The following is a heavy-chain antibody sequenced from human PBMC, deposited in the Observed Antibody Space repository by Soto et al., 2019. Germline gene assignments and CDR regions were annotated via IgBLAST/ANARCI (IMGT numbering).Heavy chain of an antibody. D-gene: IGHD3-10*01. J-gene: IGHJ6*02. CDR3: ALVEGVRGVPDRGFYYYYGMDV. Sequence: GGSLRLSCAASGFTFSSYAMSWVRQAPGKGLEWVSAISGSGGSTYYADSVKGRFTISRDNSKNTLYLQMNSLRAEDTAVYYCALVEGVRGVPDRGFYYYYGMDVWGQGTTVTVSS. CDR1: GFTFSSYA. V-gene: IGHV3-23*01. CDR2: ISGSGGST.